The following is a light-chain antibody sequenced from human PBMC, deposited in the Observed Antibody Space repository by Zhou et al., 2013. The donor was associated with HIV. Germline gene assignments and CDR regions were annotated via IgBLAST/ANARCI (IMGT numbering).Light chain of an antibody. CDR3: QQRSNWPPEYT. CDR2: DAS. V-gene: IGKV3-11*01. Sequence: EIVLTQSPATLSLSPGERATLSCRASQSVSNYLAWYQHKPGQAPRLLIYDASNRATGIPARFSGSGSGTDFTLTISILEPEDSAVYYCQQRSNWPPEYTFGQGTKLEIK. CDR1: QSVSNY. J-gene: IGKJ2*01.